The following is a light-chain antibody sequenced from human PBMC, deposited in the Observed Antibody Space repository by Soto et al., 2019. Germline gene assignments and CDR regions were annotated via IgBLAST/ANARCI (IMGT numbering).Light chain of an antibody. CDR2: DAS. J-gene: IGKJ1*01. Sequence: EIVLTQSPATLSLSPGERATLSCRASQSVGSYLAWYQQKPGQAPRLLIYDASNRATGIPARVSGSGYGTDLTLAISSLDHEECAVYYCQQRSTWPWTVGQGTKVELK. CDR1: QSVGSY. CDR3: QQRSTWPWT. V-gene: IGKV3-11*01.